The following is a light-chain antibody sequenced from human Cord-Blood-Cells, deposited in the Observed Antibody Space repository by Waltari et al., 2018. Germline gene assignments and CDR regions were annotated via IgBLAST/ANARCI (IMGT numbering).Light chain of an antibody. CDR2: EGS. J-gene: IGLJ3*02. CDR3: CSYAGSSTPWV. CDR1: SSDVGSYNL. Sequence: QSALTQPASVSGSPGQSITISCTGTSSDVGSYNLFSWYQQRPGKAPKPMVYEGSKRPSGVSNRFSGSQSGNTASLTIAGLQAEDEADYYCCSYAGSSTPWVFGGGTKLTVL. V-gene: IGLV2-23*01.